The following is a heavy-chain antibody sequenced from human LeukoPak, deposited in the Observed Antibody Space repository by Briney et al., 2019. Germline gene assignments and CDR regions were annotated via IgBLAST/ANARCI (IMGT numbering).Heavy chain of an antibody. CDR1: GGSISSSSYY. J-gene: IGHJ4*02. CDR2: IYYSGST. V-gene: IGHV4-39*01. Sequence: KPSETLSLTCTVSGGSISSSSYYWGWIRQPPGKGLEWIGRIYYSGSTYYNPSLKSRVTISVDTSKNQFSLKLSSVTAADTAVYYCARQVGPGYGSGSYFYFDYWGQGTLVTVSS. D-gene: IGHD3-10*01. CDR3: ARQVGPGYGSGSYFYFDY.